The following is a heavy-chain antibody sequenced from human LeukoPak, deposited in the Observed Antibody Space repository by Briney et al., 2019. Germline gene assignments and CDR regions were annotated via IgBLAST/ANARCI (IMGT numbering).Heavy chain of an antibody. Sequence: SETLSLTCAVYGGSFSGYSWSWIRQPPGKGLEWIGEINHSGSTNYNPSLKSRVTISLDTSKNQFSLKLSSVTAADTAVYYCARGFKRITMIVPRGDAFDIWGQGTMVTVSS. CDR3: ARGFKRITMIVPRGDAFDI. J-gene: IGHJ3*02. CDR1: GGSFSGYS. CDR2: INHSGST. D-gene: IGHD3-22*01. V-gene: IGHV4-34*01.